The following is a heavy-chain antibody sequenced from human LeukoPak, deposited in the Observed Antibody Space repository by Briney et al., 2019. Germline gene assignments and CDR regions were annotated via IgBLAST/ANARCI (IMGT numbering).Heavy chain of an antibody. CDR3: ARSPVLRFLEWPYFDY. Sequence: PSETLSLTCTVSGXSISSYYGSWIRQPPGKGLEWIGYIYYSGSTNYNPSLKSRVTISVDTSKNQFSLKLSSVTAADTAVYYCARSPVLRFLEWPYFDYWGQGTLVTVSS. D-gene: IGHD3-3*01. CDR2: IYYSGST. V-gene: IGHV4-59*01. J-gene: IGHJ4*02. CDR1: GXSISSYY.